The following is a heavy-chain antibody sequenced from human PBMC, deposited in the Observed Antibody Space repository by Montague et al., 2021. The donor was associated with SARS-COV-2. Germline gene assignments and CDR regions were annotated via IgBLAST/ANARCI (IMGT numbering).Heavy chain of an antibody. Sequence: SLRLSCAASGFTFSNYSMNWVRQAPGKGLEWVSSISSISSYIYYADSVKGRFTISRDNSKNTLYLQMNSLRAEDTAVYYCARSYSSSWCSGIGMDVWGQGTTVTVSS. J-gene: IGHJ6*02. D-gene: IGHD6-13*01. CDR3: ARSYSSSWCSGIGMDV. V-gene: IGHV3-21*01. CDR2: ISSISSYI. CDR1: GFTFSNYS.